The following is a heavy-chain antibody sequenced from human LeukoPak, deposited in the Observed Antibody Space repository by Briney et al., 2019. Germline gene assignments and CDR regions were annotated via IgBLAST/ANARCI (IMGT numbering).Heavy chain of an antibody. J-gene: IGHJ5*02. V-gene: IGHV1-46*01. CDR2: INTSGGST. CDR1: GYTFSSYY. D-gene: IGHD3-10*01. Sequence: ASVKVSCKASGYTFSSYYIHWVRQAPGQGLEWMGIINTSGGSTNYAKKFQGRVTMTRDTSTSTVYMELSSLRSDDTAVYYCARDRGYYYGSGWYNWFDPWGQGTLVTVSS. CDR3: ARDRGYYYGSGWYNWFDP.